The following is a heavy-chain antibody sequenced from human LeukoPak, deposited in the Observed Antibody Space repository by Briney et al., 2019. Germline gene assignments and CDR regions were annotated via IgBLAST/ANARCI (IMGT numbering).Heavy chain of an antibody. CDR1: GGSFSGYY. D-gene: IGHD1-26*01. CDR2: INHSGST. V-gene: IGHV4-34*01. Sequence: SETLSLTCAVYGGSFSGYYWSWIRQPPGKGLEWIGEINHSGSTNYNPSLKSRVTISVDTSKNQFSLKLSSATAADTAVYYCARMVGATTNFDYWGQGTLVTVSS. J-gene: IGHJ4*02. CDR3: ARMVGATTNFDY.